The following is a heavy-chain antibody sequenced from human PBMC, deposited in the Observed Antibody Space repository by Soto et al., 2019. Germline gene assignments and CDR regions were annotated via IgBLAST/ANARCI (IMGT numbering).Heavy chain of an antibody. CDR1: GFSFRSYS. J-gene: IGHJ6*02. CDR2: ISYDGSNK. D-gene: IGHD6-13*01. CDR3: ARAPPRGIAAPGTWGSGMDV. Sequence: GGSLRLSCAASGFSFRSYSMHWVRQAPGKGLEWVAVISYDGSNKYYADSVKGRFTITRDSSKNTVSLQMNSLRLEDTAVYYCARAPPRGIAAPGTWGSGMDVWGQGTTVTVSS. V-gene: IGHV3-30*04.